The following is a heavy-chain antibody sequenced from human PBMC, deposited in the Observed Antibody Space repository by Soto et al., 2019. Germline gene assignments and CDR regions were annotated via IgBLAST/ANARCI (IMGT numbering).Heavy chain of an antibody. CDR2: ISGSGSNT. D-gene: IGHD1-26*01. J-gene: IGHJ4*02. CDR1: GFTFSTYA. V-gene: IGHV3-23*01. CDR3: ARQPSHSYYALFYYFDY. Sequence: GGSLRLSCAASGFTFSTYAMSWVCQAPGEGLEWVSAISGSGSNTYYADSVKGRFTISRDDSKSTLYLQMNSLRAEDTAVYYCARQPSHSYYALFYYFDYWGQGTLVTVSS.